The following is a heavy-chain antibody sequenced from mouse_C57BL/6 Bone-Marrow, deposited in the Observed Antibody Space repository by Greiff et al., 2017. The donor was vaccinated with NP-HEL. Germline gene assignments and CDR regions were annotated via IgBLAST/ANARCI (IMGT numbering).Heavy chain of an antibody. CDR2: IYPGDGDT. Sequence: VQLQQSGAELVKPGASVKISCKASGYAFSSYWMNWVKQRPGKGLEWIGQIYPGDGDTNYNGKFKGKATLTADKSSSTAYMQLSSLTSEDSAVYFCARTAYSGPYYAMDYWGQGTSVTVSS. D-gene: IGHD2-10*01. V-gene: IGHV1-80*01. CDR3: ARTAYSGPYYAMDY. CDR1: GYAFSSYW. J-gene: IGHJ4*01.